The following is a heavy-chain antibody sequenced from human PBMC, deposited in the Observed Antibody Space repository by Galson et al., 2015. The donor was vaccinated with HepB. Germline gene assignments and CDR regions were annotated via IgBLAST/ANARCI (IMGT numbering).Heavy chain of an antibody. CDR3: ARDWGAGVLDY. CDR2: INPSGGST. Sequence: SVKVSCKASGYTFTSYYMHWVRQAPGQGLEWMGMINPSGGSTSYAQKFQGRVTMTRDTSTSTVYMELSSLRSEDTAVYYCARDWGAGVLDYWGQGTLVTVSS. J-gene: IGHJ4*02. CDR1: GYTFTSYY. V-gene: IGHV1-46*01. D-gene: IGHD1-26*01.